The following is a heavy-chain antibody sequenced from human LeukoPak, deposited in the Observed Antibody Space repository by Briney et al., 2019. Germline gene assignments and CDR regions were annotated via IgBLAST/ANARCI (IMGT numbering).Heavy chain of an antibody. CDR2: INPSGGST. J-gene: IGHJ3*02. Sequence: ASVKVSCKASGYTFTSYYMHWVRRAPGQGLEWMGIINPSGGSTSYAQKFQGRVTMTRDTSTSTVYMELSSLRSEDTAVYYCARFEYGGNKVDIWGQGTMVTVSS. CDR3: ARFEYGGNKVDI. D-gene: IGHD4-23*01. V-gene: IGHV1-46*01. CDR1: GYTFTSYY.